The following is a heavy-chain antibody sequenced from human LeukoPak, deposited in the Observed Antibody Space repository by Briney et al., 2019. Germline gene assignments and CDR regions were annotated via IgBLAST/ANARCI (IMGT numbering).Heavy chain of an antibody. V-gene: IGHV3-7*01. Sequence: GGSLRLSCVASGFTFSSYWMTWVRQAPGKGLEWVANIKTDGSQIYYVDSVKGRFTISRDNAKNSLYLQMNSLRAEDTAVYYCARVTYGSGTYGAFDYWGQGTLVTVSS. J-gene: IGHJ4*02. D-gene: IGHD3-10*01. CDR2: IKTDGSQI. CDR3: ARVTYGSGTYGAFDY. CDR1: GFTFSSYW.